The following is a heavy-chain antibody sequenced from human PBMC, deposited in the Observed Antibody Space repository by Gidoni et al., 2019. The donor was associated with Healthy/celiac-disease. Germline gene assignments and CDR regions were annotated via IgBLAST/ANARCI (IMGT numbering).Heavy chain of an antibody. J-gene: IGHJ4*02. V-gene: IGHV4-34*01. D-gene: IGHD3-22*01. CDR3: ARGRVRLLKL. CDR2: INHSGST. CDR1: GGSFSGYY. Sequence: QVQLQQWGAGLLKPSETLSLTCAVYGGSFSGYYWSWIRQPPGKGLEWIGEINHSGSTNYNPSLKSRVTISVDTSKNQFSLKLSSVTAADTAVYYCARGRVRLLKLWGQGTLVTVSS.